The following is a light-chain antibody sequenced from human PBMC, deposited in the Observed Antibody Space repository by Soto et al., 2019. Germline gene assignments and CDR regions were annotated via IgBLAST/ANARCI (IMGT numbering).Light chain of an antibody. CDR1: QSVGTY. J-gene: IGKJ1*01. CDR2: GAS. V-gene: IGKV3-15*01. CDR3: QQYDNLPPWT. Sequence: VMTQSPATLSVSPGERATLSCKASQSVGTYLAWYQQKPGQAPRLLIYGASTRATGVPARFSGGGSGTEFTLTISSLQSEDFAIYDCQQYDNLPPWTFGQGTKVEIK.